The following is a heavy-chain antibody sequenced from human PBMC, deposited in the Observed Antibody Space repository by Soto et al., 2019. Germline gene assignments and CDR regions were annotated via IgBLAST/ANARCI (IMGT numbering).Heavy chain of an antibody. J-gene: IGHJ4*02. Sequence: PGGSLRLSCAASGFTFSSYAMSWVRQAPGKGLEWVSAISGSGGSTYYADSVKGRFTISRDNSKNTLYLQMNSLRAEDTAVYYCAKELKSRPYVYIWGSYRLPMYYFDYWGQGTLVTVSS. CDR1: GFTFSSYA. CDR3: AKELKSRPYVYIWGSYRLPMYYFDY. D-gene: IGHD3-16*02. CDR2: ISGSGGST. V-gene: IGHV3-23*01.